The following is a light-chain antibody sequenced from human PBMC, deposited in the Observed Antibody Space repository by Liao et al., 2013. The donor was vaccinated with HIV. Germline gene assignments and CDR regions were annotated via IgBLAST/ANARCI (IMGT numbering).Light chain of an antibody. J-gene: IGLJ1*01. CDR1: KLGDKY. Sequence: SYELTQTPSVSVSPGQTASITCSGDKLGDKYASWYQQKPGQSPVLVIYEDTKRPSGIPGRFSGSNSGNTATLTISGTQAMDEADYYCQAWDSSTGVFGTGTKVTVL. CDR2: EDT. CDR3: QAWDSSTGV. V-gene: IGLV3-1*01.